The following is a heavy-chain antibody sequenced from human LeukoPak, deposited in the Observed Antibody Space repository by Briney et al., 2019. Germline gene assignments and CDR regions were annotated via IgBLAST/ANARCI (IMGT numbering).Heavy chain of an antibody. V-gene: IGHV1-18*01. CDR1: SYTFTNYA. CDR3: ARGLEWLTRRHTWFDP. CDR2: ISAYNGNA. D-gene: IGHD3-3*01. J-gene: IGHJ5*02. Sequence: ASVKVSCKASSYTFTNYAFTWVRQAPGQGLEWMGWISAYNGNANYAQKLQGRVTMTTDTSTSTAYMELRSLRSDDTAVYYCARGLEWLTRRHTWFDPWGQGTLVTVSS.